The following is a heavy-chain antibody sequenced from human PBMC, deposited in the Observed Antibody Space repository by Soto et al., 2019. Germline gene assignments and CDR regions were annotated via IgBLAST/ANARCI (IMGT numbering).Heavy chain of an antibody. CDR1: GYTFNIYG. CDR3: ARDLDGSGSYYTDY. Sequence: QVQLVQSGAEVKKPGASVKVSCKASGYTFNIYGINWVRQAPGQGLEWMGWIKPHNGNTKYAQNLQGRVIMTTDTSTSKAYMEVRSLRSDDTAVYYWARDLDGSGSYYTDYWGQGTLVTVSS. J-gene: IGHJ4*02. V-gene: IGHV1-18*01. CDR2: IKPHNGNT. D-gene: IGHD3-10*01.